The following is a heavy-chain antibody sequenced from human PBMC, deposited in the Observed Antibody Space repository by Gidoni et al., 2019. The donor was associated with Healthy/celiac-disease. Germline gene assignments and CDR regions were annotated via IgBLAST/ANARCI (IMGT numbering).Heavy chain of an antibody. V-gene: IGHV1-69*01. CDR3: ARVGAAAGTFTDY. J-gene: IGHJ4*02. CDR1: GGTFSSYA. Sequence: QVQLVQSGAEVKTPASSVQVSCKASGGTFSSYAISWVRQAPGQGLEWMGGIIPIFGTANYAQKFQGRVTITADESTSTAYMELSSLRSEDTAVYYCARVGAAAGTFTDYWGQGTLVTVSS. D-gene: IGHD6-13*01. CDR2: IIPIFGTA.